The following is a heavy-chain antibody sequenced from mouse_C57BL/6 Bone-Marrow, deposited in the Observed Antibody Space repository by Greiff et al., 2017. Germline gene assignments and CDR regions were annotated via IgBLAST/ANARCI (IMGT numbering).Heavy chain of an antibody. D-gene: IGHD2-4*01. CDR3: AREDYDESYFDY. CDR2: ISDGGSYT. J-gene: IGHJ2*01. Sequence: DVMLVESGGGLVKPGGSLKLSCAASGFTFSSYAMSWVRQTPEKRLEWVATISDGGSYTYYPDNVKGRFTISRDNAKNNLYLQMSHLKSEDTAMYYCAREDYDESYFDYWGQGTTLTVSA. CDR1: GFTFSSYA. V-gene: IGHV5-4*03.